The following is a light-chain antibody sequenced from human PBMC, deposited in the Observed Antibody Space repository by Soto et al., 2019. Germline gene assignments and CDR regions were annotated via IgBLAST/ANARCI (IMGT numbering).Light chain of an antibody. CDR2: AAS. V-gene: IGKV1-9*01. CDR3: QQLFDSPIT. J-gene: IGKJ5*01. Sequence: DIQLTQSPSFLSPSIGESVTITCRASQVISTSLAWYQVKQGKXXKXXIYAASTLESGVPSRFSATVSGTEFSITITSLQPEDFETYYCQQLFDSPITFGQGTRLENK. CDR1: QVISTS.